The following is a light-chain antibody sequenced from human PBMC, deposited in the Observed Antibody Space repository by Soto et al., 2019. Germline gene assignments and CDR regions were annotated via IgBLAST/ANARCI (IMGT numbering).Light chain of an antibody. CDR1: SSDVGGYNY. CDR3: CSHAGSYTYG. J-gene: IGLJ1*01. V-gene: IGLV2-11*01. CDR2: DVT. Sequence: QSALTQPRSVSGSPGQSLTISCTGTSSDVGGYNYVSWYQQYPGKVPKLMIYDVTKRPSGVPDRFSGSKSGNTASLTISGLQAEDEAYYYCCSHAGSYTYGFGTGTKLTVL.